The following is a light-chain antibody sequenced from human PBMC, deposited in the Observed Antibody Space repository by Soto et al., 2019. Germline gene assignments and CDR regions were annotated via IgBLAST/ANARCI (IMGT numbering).Light chain of an antibody. CDR3: SSYTSSFTVV. CDR2: EVS. V-gene: IGLV2-14*01. CDR1: SSDGGGSNY. Sequence: QSALTQPASVSGSPGQSINISCTGSSSDGGGSNYFSWYQQHPGTAPKLMIYEVSNRPTGVSNRFSCSKSCNTASLTISGLQAEDEADYYCSSYTSSFTVVFGGGTKLTVL. J-gene: IGLJ2*01.